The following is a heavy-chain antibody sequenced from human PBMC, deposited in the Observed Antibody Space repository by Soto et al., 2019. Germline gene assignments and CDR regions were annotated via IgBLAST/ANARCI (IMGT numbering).Heavy chain of an antibody. D-gene: IGHD3-22*01. CDR3: ARGRHYCDTNGYLPKGFDP. V-gene: IGHV4-34*01. CDR2: IKHSGST. CDR1: GGSLSGYF. J-gene: IGHJ5*02. Sequence: SETLSLTCDVYGGSLSGYFWNWIRQPPGTGLEWSGEIKHSGSTSYNPSLKSRVTLSVDTSTNQFSLKLRSVTAADTAVYYGARGRHYCDTNGYLPKGFDPWGQGTLVTVSS.